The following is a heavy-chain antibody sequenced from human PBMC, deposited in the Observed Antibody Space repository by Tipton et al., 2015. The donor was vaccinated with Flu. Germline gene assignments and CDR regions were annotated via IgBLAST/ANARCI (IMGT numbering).Heavy chain of an antibody. CDR2: MSTSGST. V-gene: IGHV4-61*02. CDR3: ARGLGY. J-gene: IGHJ4*02. CDR1: GDSISSSSYY. Sequence: TLSLTCTVSGDSISSSSYYWNWIRQPAGKGLEWIGRMSTSGSTNYNPSLKSRVTMSVDTSKSQFSLKLSSVTAADTAVYYCARGLGYWGQGMLVTVSS.